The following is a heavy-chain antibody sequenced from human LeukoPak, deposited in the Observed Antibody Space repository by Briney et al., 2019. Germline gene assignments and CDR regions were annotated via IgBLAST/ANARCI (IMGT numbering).Heavy chain of an antibody. J-gene: IGHJ3*02. CDR3: ARRGGNAFDI. Sequence: GESLKISCKGSGYSFPSYWIGWVRQMPGKGLEWLGIVYPGDFRTTYSPSFQGQVIISADRSISTAYPQWSSLKASDTAMYYCARRGGNAFDIWGQGTLVTVSS. CDR1: GYSFPSYW. V-gene: IGHV5-51*01. D-gene: IGHD1-26*01. CDR2: VYPGDFRT.